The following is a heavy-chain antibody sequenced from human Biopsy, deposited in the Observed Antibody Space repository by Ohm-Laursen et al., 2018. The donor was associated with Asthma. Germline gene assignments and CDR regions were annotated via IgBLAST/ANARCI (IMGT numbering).Heavy chain of an antibody. D-gene: IGHD1-26*01. CDR1: GFTVSRDH. CDR2: IYSGGGT. CDR3: ARAKSGSFYSPADY. Sequence: SLRLSCAAPGFTVSRDHMFRVRQAPGKGLEWVSVIYSGGGTYYADSVKGRFSISRDNSKNTLYLQMNSLRVEDTAVFYCARAKSGSFYSPADYWGQGTLVTVSS. J-gene: IGHJ4*02. V-gene: IGHV3-53*01.